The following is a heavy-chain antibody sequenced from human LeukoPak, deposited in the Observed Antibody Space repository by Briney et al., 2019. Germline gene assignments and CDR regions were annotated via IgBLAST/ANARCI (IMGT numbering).Heavy chain of an antibody. J-gene: IGHJ3*02. CDR2: IYYSGST. Sequence: SETLSLTCTVSGGSISSSSYYWGWIRQPPGKGLEWIGSIYYSGSTYHNPSLKSRVTISVDTSKNQFSLKLSSVTAADTAVYYCARATSYYDSSGYSFYIWGQGTMVTVSS. D-gene: IGHD3-22*01. V-gene: IGHV4-39*01. CDR1: GGSISSSSYY. CDR3: ARATSYYDSSGYSFYI.